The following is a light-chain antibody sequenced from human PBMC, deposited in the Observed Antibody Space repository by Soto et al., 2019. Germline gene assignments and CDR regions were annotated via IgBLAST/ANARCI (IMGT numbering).Light chain of an antibody. CDR1: QSLLHSNGYNY. J-gene: IGKJ1*01. CDR3: MQALQTPWT. V-gene: IGKV2-28*01. Sequence: DIVMTQSPLSLPITPGEPASISCRSSQSLLHSNGYNYLDWYLQKPGQSPQLLIYLGSNRASGVPDRFSGRGSGTDFTLKISRVEAEDVGVYYCMQALQTPWTFGQGNKVEIK. CDR2: LGS.